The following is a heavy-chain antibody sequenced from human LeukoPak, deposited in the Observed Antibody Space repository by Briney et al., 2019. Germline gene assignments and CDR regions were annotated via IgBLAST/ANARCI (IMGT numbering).Heavy chain of an antibody. D-gene: IGHD1-26*01. J-gene: IGHJ4*02. V-gene: IGHV3-7*01. CDR2: ISPDGSEK. CDR1: GFSFSGTW. CDR3: ATDLNHDSGG. Sequence: GGSLRLSCATSGFSFSGTWMTWVRQAPGKGLECITNISPDGSEKYYLDSVKGRFTVSRDNAKKLVYLQMNSLRVEDTAIYFCATDLNHDSGGWGPGTLVTVS.